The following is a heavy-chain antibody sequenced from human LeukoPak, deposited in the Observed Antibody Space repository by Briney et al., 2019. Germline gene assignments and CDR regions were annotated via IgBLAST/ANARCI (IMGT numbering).Heavy chain of an antibody. CDR1: RFVFPSSG. D-gene: IGHD4-23*01. Sequence: GGSLRLSCAASRFVFPSSGMHWVRQAPGKGLEWVAYLRYDGTDTYYANSVKGRFTISRDNSKNTLYLQMGSLRAEDMAVYYCRTTVVTPYSFLDYWGQGTLVTVSS. J-gene: IGHJ4*02. CDR2: LRYDGTDT. CDR3: RTTVVTPYSFLDY. V-gene: IGHV3-30*02.